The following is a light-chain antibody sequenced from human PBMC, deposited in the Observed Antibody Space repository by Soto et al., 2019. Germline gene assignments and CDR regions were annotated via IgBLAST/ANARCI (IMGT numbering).Light chain of an antibody. Sequence: IQMTQSPSSLSASVGDRVTITCQASQDISNDLNWYQQKPGKAPKVLIYEASNLKTVVPSRFSGSGSGTDFTFTISCLQPEDIATYFCQQYDNVPPTFGGGTKVEIK. J-gene: IGKJ4*01. V-gene: IGKV1-33*01. CDR3: QQYDNVPPT. CDR1: QDISND. CDR2: EAS.